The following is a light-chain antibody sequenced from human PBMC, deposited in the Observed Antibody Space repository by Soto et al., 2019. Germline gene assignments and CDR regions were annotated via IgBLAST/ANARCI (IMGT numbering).Light chain of an antibody. CDR2: GAS. CDR1: QSLSSN. V-gene: IGKV3-15*01. J-gene: IGKJ2*01. Sequence: EIVMTQSPATLSVSPGERATLSCRASQSLSSNLAWYQQKPGQTPRLIIYGASTRATGIPARFSGSGSGTEFTLTISSLQSEDFAVYYCQQYNNWPRTFGQGTKLEIK. CDR3: QQYNNWPRT.